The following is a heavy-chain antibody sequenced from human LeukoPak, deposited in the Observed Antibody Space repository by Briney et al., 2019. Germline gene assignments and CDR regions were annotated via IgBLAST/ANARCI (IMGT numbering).Heavy chain of an antibody. D-gene: IGHD6-19*01. CDR1: GGTFSSYA. V-gene: IGHV1-69*13. CDR3: ASFSIAVAGQQFDP. Sequence: GASVKVSCKSSGGTFSSYAIIWVRQAPGQGLEWMGGIIPIFGTANYAQKFQGRVTITADESTRTAYMELSSLRSEDTAVYYCASFSIAVAGQQFDPWGQGTLVTVSS. J-gene: IGHJ5*02. CDR2: IIPIFGTA.